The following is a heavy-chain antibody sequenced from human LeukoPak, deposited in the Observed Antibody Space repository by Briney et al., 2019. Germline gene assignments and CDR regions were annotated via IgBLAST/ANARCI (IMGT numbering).Heavy chain of an antibody. CDR2: IKLDGSEK. Sequence: GGSLRLSCVASGFSFGKYWMSWVRQAPGKGLEWVANIKLDGSEKNYVDSVKGRFTISRDNTKNSLYLQMNSLRAEDTAVYYCARGNPGGEFYWGQGTLVTVSS. J-gene: IGHJ4*02. CDR1: GFSFGKYW. CDR3: ARGNPGGEFY. D-gene: IGHD1-14*01. V-gene: IGHV3-7*03.